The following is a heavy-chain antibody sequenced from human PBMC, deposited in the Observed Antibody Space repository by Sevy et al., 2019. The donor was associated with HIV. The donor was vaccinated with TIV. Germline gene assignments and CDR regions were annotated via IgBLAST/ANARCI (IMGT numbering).Heavy chain of an antibody. CDR3: ARVRSSTGYYYYYGMDV. CDR1: GFTFSDYY. J-gene: IGHJ6*02. CDR2: ISSSGSTI. V-gene: IGHV3-11*01. Sequence: GGSLRLSCAASGFTFSDYYMSWIRQAPGKGLEWVSYISSSGSTIYYADSVKGRFTISRDNAKNSLYLQMNSLRAEDTAVYYCARVRSSTGYYYYYGMDVWGQGTTVTVSS. D-gene: IGHD2-2*01.